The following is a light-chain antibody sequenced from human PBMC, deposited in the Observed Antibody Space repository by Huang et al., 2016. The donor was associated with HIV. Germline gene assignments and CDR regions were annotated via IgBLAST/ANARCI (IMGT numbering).Light chain of an antibody. V-gene: IGKV2-28*01. CDR2: LVS. CDR1: QRLLHSNGYNY. J-gene: IGKJ3*01. CDR3: MQALQTPVT. Sequence: DIVMTQSPLSLPVTPGEPASISCRSSQRLLHSNGYNYLDWYLQKPGQSPQLLFYLVSNRASGVPYRFSGSVSGTDFTLKISRVEAEYFGVYYCMQALQTPVTFGPGTKVDIK.